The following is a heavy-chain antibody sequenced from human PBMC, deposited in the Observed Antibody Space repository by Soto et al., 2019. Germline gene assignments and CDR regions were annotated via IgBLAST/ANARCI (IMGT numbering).Heavy chain of an antibody. CDR2: IIPIFGTA. V-gene: IGHV1-69*13. CDR1: GGTFSSYA. Sequence: ASVKVSCKASGGTFSSYAISWVRQAPGQGLEWMGGIIPIFGTANYAQKFQGRVTITADESASTAYMELSSLRSEDTAVYYCAGSLYYYYGMDVWGQGTTVTVSS. CDR3: AGSLYYYYGMDV. J-gene: IGHJ6*02.